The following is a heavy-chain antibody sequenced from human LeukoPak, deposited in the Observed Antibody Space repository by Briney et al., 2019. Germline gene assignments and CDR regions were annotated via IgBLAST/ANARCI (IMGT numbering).Heavy chain of an antibody. CDR3: ARDLFDIVVVPAAIRGWFDP. CDR1: GGSISSYY. D-gene: IGHD2-2*02. J-gene: IGHJ5*02. CDR2: IYTSGST. V-gene: IGHV4-4*07. Sequence: SETLSLTCTVSGGSISSYYWSWIRQPAGKGLEWIGRIYTSGSTNYNPSLKSRVTMSVDTSKNQFSLKLSSVTAADTAVYCCARDLFDIVVVPAAIRGWFDPWGQGTLVTVSS.